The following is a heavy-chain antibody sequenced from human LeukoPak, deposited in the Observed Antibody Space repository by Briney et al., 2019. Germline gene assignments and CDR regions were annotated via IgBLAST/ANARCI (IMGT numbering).Heavy chain of an antibody. V-gene: IGHV3-7*01. CDR1: GFTFSNYW. CDR2: IKQDGSEK. J-gene: IGHJ3*01. CDR3: ARDLGDL. Sequence: GGSLRLSCAASGFTFSNYWMNWVRQAPGKGLEWVAKIKQDGSEKYYVDSVKGRFTISRDNAKNSLYLQMNSLRAEDTAVYYCARDLGDLWGQGTMVTVSS.